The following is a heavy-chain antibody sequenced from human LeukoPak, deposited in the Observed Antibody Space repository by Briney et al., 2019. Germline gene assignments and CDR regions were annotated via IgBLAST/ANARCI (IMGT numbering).Heavy chain of an antibody. CDR2: IYTSGST. CDR1: GGSISSYY. V-gene: IGHV4-4*09. D-gene: IGHD2-8*01. J-gene: IGHJ4*02. CDR3: ARYGPYEGVDY. Sequence: SETLSLTCTVSGGSISSYYWSWIRQPPGKGLEWIGYIYTSGSTNYNPSLKSRVTISVDTSKNQFSLKLSSVTAADTAVCYCARYGPYEGVDYWGQGTLVTVSS.